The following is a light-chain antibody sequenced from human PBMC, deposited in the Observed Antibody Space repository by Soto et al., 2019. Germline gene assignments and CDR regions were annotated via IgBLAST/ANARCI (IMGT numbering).Light chain of an antibody. CDR1: QSIGTN. J-gene: IGKJ1*01. CDR3: QQTYSAPPL. V-gene: IGKV1-39*01. Sequence: DIQMTQSPSSLSASIGDRVTLTCRASQSIGTNLNWYQQRPGKAPKLLIYVVSSLQSGVSSRFSGSGSGTDFTLSINSLQREDFATYYCQQTYSAPPLFGQGTKVDIK. CDR2: VVS.